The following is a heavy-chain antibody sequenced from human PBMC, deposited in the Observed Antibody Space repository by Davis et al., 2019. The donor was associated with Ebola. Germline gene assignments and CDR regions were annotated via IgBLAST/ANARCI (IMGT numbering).Heavy chain of an antibody. D-gene: IGHD3-10*01. J-gene: IGHJ4*02. CDR3: ARDPGVLRLVGDYYFDY. CDR2: ISNDETNE. Sequence: GESLKISCAASGFTFSSYGMHWVRQAPGKGLEWVAVISNDETNEYYADSVKGRLTISRDNSKNTLYLQMNSLRLEDTAVYYCARDPGVLRLVGDYYFDYWGQGTLVTVSS. CDR1: GFTFSSYG. V-gene: IGHV3-30*03.